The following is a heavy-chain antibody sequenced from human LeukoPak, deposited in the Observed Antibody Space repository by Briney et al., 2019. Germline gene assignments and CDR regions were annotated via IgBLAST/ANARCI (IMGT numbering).Heavy chain of an antibody. J-gene: IGHJ4*02. CDR3: ARRAYSSGYYYFDY. D-gene: IGHD3-22*01. V-gene: IGHV4-59*01. CDR1: NGSIGSYY. Sequence: PSETLSLTCTVSNGSIGSYYWSWIRQPPGKGPEWIGFIYNTGSTTYNPSLKSRVTISIDTSKNQFSLKLNSVTAADTAVYYCARRAYSSGYYYFDYWGQGTLVTVSS. CDR2: IYNTGST.